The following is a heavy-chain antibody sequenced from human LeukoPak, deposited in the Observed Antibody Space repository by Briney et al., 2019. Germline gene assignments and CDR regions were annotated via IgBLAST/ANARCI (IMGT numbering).Heavy chain of an antibody. D-gene: IGHD6-19*01. Sequence: SETLSLTCAVYGGSFSGYYWSWIRQPPGKGLEWIGYIYYSGSTNYNPSLKSRVTISVDTSKNQFSLKLSSVTAADTAVYYCARDSNPGYSSGWDYWGQGTLVTVSS. V-gene: IGHV4-59*01. CDR3: ARDSNPGYSSGWDY. J-gene: IGHJ4*02. CDR2: IYYSGST. CDR1: GGSFSGYY.